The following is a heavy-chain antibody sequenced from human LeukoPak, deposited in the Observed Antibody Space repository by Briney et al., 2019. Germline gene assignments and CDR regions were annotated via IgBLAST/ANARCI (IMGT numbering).Heavy chain of an antibody. CDR2: IYYSGST. V-gene: IGHV4-59*12. J-gene: IGHJ4*02. CDR3: ARESEEQLVLFDY. D-gene: IGHD6-6*01. CDR1: GGSISSYY. Sequence: SETLSLTCTVSGGSISSYYWSWIRQPPGKGLEWIGYIYYSGSTNYNPSLKSRVTISVDTSKNQFSLKLSSVTAADTAVYYCARESEEQLVLFDYWGQGTLVTVSS.